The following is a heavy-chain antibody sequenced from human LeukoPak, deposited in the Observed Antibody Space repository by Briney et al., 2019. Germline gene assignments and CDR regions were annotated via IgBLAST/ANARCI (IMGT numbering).Heavy chain of an antibody. CDR3: AREKAVVTAYYYYYMDV. V-gene: IGHV3-23*01. CDR1: GFTFSSYA. D-gene: IGHD2-21*02. Sequence: GGSLRLSCAASGFTFSSYAMSWVRQAPGKGLEWVSAISGSGGSTYYADSVKGRFTISRDNSKNTLYLQMNSLRAEDTAVYYCAREKAVVTAYYYYYMDVWGKGTTVTVSS. CDR2: ISGSGGST. J-gene: IGHJ6*03.